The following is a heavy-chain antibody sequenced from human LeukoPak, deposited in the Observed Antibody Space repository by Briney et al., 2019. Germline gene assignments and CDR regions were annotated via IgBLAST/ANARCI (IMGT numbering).Heavy chain of an antibody. Sequence: HPGGSLRLSCAASGFTFGSYEMNWVRQAAGRGLEWVSYISSSGSTIYYADSVKGRFTISRDNAKNSLYLQMNSLRAEDTAVYYCARGTYYYDSSGYYSFDYWGQGTLVTVSS. V-gene: IGHV3-48*03. D-gene: IGHD3-22*01. CDR3: ARGTYYYDSSGYYSFDY. J-gene: IGHJ4*02. CDR1: GFTFGSYE. CDR2: ISSSGSTI.